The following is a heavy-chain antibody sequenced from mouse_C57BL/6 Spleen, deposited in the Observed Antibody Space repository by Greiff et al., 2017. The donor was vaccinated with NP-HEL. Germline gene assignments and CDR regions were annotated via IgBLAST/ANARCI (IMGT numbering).Heavy chain of an antibody. CDR1: GYSFTDYT. CDR3: ARPGGDYGGYSMDY. CDR2: INPNYGTT. Sequence: VQLQQSGPELVKPGASVKISCKASGYSFTDYTMNWVQQSNGKSLEWIGVINPNYGTTSYNQKFKGKATLTIDQSSSTAYMQRNILTSEDSAFYYCARPGGDYGGYSMDYWGQGTSVTVSS. J-gene: IGHJ4*01. V-gene: IGHV1-39*01. D-gene: IGHD2-4*01.